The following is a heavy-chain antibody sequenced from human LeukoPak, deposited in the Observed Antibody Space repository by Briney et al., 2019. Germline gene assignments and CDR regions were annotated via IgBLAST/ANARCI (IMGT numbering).Heavy chain of an antibody. CDR2: IFYTGNT. J-gene: IGHJ5*02. CDR1: DGSISSNNYY. Sequence: RTSETLSLTCTVSDGSISSNNYYWAWIRQPPGKGLEWIANIFYTGNTYYNPSLKSRVTISIDTSKNQFSLRLNSVTATDTAVYYCARLNKPGWFDPWGQGTLLIVSS. V-gene: IGHV4-39*01. CDR3: ARLNKPGWFDP. D-gene: IGHD1-14*01.